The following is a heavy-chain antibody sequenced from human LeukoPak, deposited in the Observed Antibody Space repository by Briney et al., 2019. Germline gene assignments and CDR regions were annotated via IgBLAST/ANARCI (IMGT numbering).Heavy chain of an antibody. J-gene: IGHJ5*02. D-gene: IGHD5-18*01. CDR3: AREEGEYSYGRFDP. CDR1: GGTFSSYA. Sequence: ASVKVSCKASGGTFSSYAISWVRQAPGQGLEWMGGIIPIFGTANYAQKFQGRVTITADKSTSTAYMELSSLRSEDTAVYYCAREEGEYSYGRFDPWGQGTLVTVSS. CDR2: IIPIFGTA. V-gene: IGHV1-69*06.